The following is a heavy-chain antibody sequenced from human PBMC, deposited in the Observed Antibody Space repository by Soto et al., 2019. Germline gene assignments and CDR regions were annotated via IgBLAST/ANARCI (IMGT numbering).Heavy chain of an antibody. D-gene: IGHD6-6*01. CDR2: IYYSGST. J-gene: IGHJ5*02. CDR3: ARHRARNWFDP. CDR1: DGSISSSSYY. V-gene: IGHV4-39*01. Sequence: TLSLTCIVSDGSISSSSYYWGWIRQPPGKGLEWIGSIYYSGSTYYNPSLKSRVTISVDTSKNQFSLKLSSVTAADTAAFYCARHRARNWFDPWGQGTLVTVSS.